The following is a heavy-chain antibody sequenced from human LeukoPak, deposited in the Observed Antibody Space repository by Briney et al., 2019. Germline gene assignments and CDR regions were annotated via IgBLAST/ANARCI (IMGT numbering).Heavy chain of an antibody. CDR2: IIPIFGTA. CDR3: ARTDIVATITRDFDY. V-gene: IGHV1-69*05. CDR1: GGTFSSYA. D-gene: IGHD5-12*01. Sequence: SVKVSCKASGGTFSSYAISWVRQAPGQGLEWMGRIIPIFGTANYAQKFQGRVTITTDESTSTAYMELSSLRSEDTAVYYCARTDIVATITRDFDYWGQGTLVTVSS. J-gene: IGHJ4*02.